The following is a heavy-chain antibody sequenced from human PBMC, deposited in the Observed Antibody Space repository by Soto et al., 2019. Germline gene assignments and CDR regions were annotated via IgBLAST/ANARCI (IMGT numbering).Heavy chain of an antibody. Sequence: PVGSLRLSCAASEFTVSNYWMNWVRQAPGKGLVWVSHIKSDGTTSYADSVEGRFTVSRDDAKNRLYLQMNSLRAEDTAVYYCAKDRGEEGLKFLEWFGGMDVWGHGTTVTVSS. CDR2: IKSDGTT. CDR3: AKDRGEEGLKFLEWFGGMDV. J-gene: IGHJ6*02. V-gene: IGHV3-74*01. CDR1: EFTVSNYW. D-gene: IGHD3-3*01.